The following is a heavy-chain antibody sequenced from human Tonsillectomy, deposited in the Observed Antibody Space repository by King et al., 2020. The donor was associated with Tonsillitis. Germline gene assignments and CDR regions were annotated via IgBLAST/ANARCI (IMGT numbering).Heavy chain of an antibody. V-gene: IGHV5-51*03. CDR3: ARLRLVPSYFDY. Sequence: QLVQSGAEVKKPGESLKISCKASGYNFTNYWNVWVRQTPGKGLEWIGIMYPDDFDTRYSPSFQGQVTISADKSISTAYLQWSSLKASDTAMYYCARLRLVPSYFDYWGQGTLVTVSS. CDR1: GYNFTNYW. D-gene: IGHD6-13*01. CDR2: MYPDDFDT. J-gene: IGHJ4*02.